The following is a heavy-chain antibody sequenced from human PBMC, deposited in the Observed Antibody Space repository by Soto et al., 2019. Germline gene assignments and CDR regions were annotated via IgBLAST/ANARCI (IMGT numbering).Heavy chain of an antibody. J-gene: IGHJ4*02. CDR2: ISSSGSTI. D-gene: IGHD3-3*01. CDR3: ARVGDMTYKD. Sequence: QVQLVESGGGLVKPGESLRLSCAASGFTFSDHYVTWIRQAPGKGLEWVSYISSSGSTIYYADSVKGRFTISRDNAENSLYMQMNILRAEDTAVYYCARVGDMTYKDWGQVTLVTVSS. V-gene: IGHV3-11*01. CDR1: GFTFSDHY.